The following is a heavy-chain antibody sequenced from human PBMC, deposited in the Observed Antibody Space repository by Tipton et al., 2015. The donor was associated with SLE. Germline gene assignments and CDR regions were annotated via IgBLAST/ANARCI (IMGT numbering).Heavy chain of an antibody. Sequence: GSLRLSCAASGSTFSRYWMHWVRQAPGKGVVWVSHVRSDGTTRSYVDSVKGRFTISRDNAKNTVYLQMDSLRAEDTAVYYCGRSSGYPDFWGQGTLVTVSS. CDR1: GSTFSRYW. J-gene: IGHJ4*02. CDR3: GRSSGYPDF. CDR2: VRSDGTTR. D-gene: IGHD3-3*01. V-gene: IGHV3-74*01.